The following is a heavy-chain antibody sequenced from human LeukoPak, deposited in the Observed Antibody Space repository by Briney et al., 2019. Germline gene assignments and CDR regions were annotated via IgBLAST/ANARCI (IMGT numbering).Heavy chain of an antibody. D-gene: IGHD6-19*01. CDR3: ASGRPYSSGWYAIDY. CDR1: GYTFTIYY. V-gene: IGHV1-46*01. Sequence: GASVKVSCKASGYTFTIYYMHWVRQAPGQGLEWMGIIHPSGGTTSYAQRFQGRVTMTRDTSTSTIYMELSSLRSEDTAVYYCASGRPYSSGWYAIDYWGQGTLVTVSS. CDR2: IHPSGGTT. J-gene: IGHJ4*02.